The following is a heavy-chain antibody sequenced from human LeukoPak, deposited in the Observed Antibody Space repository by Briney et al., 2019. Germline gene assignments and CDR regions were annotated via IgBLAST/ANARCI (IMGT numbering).Heavy chain of an antibody. Sequence: GGSLRLSCAASGFTFSSYAMHWVRQAPGRGLEWVTVISYDGSNGYYTGSVKGRFTISRDNSQNTLYVQMSSLRPEDTAVYYCVREVTSGSFYYWGQGTLVTVSS. J-gene: IGHJ4*02. CDR3: VREVTSGSFYY. D-gene: IGHD1-26*01. CDR1: GFTFSSYA. V-gene: IGHV3-30*04. CDR2: ISYDGSNG.